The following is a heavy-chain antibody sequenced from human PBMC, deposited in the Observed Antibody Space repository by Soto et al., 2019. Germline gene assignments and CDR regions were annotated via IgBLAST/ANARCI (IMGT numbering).Heavy chain of an antibody. CDR1: GGLFSSYP. CDR2: IIPVFQTA. V-gene: IGHV1-69*13. J-gene: IGHJ4*02. CDR3: ARGGSGYTWFNEF. Sequence: SVKVSCKASGGLFSSYPISWVRQVPGQGLEWMGGIIPVFQTAYYTQRFQGRVTITADESANTAYMELSSLRSEDTAIYYCARGGSGYTWFNEFWGQGTLVTVSS. D-gene: IGHD3-22*01.